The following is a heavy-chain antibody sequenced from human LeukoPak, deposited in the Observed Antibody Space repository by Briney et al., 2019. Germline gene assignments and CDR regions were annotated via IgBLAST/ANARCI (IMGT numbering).Heavy chain of an antibody. CDR3: ASGTTVTKSDY. V-gene: IGHV4-39*07. J-gene: IGHJ4*02. Sequence: PSETLSLTCTVSGGSISSSSYYWGWIRQPPGKGLEWIGSIYYSGSTHYNPSPKSRVTISVDTSKNQFSLKLSSVTAADTAVYYCASGTTVTKSDYWGQGTLVTVSS. D-gene: IGHD4-17*01. CDR1: GGSISSSSYY. CDR2: IYYSGST.